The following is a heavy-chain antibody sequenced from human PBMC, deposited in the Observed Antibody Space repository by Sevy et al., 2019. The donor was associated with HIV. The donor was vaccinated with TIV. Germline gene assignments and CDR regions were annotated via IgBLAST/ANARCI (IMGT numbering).Heavy chain of an antibody. CDR1: GFTFSSYV. CDR2: IWYEGTIK. Sequence: GGSLRLSCAASGFTFSSYVMHWVRQAPGKGLEWVALIWYEGTIKYYADSVKGRFTISRDNSKDTLFLQMNSLTPEDTAVYYCARGGGYCGGDCYSIDYWGQGALVTVSS. V-gene: IGHV3-33*08. CDR3: ARGGGYCGGDCYSIDY. D-gene: IGHD2-21*02. J-gene: IGHJ4*02.